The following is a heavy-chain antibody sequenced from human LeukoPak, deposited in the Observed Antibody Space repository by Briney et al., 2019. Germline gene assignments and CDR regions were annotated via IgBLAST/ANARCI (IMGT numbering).Heavy chain of an antibody. CDR1: GFTFSNYW. Sequence: GGSLRLSCAGTGFTFSNYWMNWVRQAPGKGLEWVANIKEDGSRINYVDSVKGRFIISRDNAKNSVYLQMDNLRAEDTAVYYCVGSSGWLFDYWGQGILVAVSS. D-gene: IGHD6-25*01. CDR2: IKEDGSRI. J-gene: IGHJ4*02. CDR3: VGSSGWLFDY. V-gene: IGHV3-7*01.